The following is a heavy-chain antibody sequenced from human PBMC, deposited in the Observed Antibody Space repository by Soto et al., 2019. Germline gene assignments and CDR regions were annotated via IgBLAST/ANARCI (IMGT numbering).Heavy chain of an antibody. D-gene: IGHD6-6*01. V-gene: IGHV1-2*04. CDR1: GYTFTGYY. J-gene: IGHJ6*02. CDR2: INPNSGGT. CDR3: AREGGAARLTYYYYGMDV. Sequence: GPSVKVSCKASGYTFTGYYMHWVRQAPGQGLEWMGWINPNSGGTNYAQKFQGWVTMTRDTSISTAYMELSRLRSDDTAVYYCAREGGAARLTYYYYGMDVWGQGTTVTVSS.